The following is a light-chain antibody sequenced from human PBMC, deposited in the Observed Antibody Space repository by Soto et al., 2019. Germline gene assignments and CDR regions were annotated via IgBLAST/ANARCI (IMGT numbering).Light chain of an antibody. J-gene: IGKJ5*01. Sequence: EIVMTQSPATLSVSPGERATLSCRASQSVSSNLAWYQQKPGQAPRLLIYGASTRATGIPARFSGSGSGTEFTLTISSLQSEDFAVYCCQQYNNWPRGGSITFGQGTRLEIK. CDR1: QSVSSN. V-gene: IGKV3-15*01. CDR2: GAS. CDR3: QQYNNWPRGGSIT.